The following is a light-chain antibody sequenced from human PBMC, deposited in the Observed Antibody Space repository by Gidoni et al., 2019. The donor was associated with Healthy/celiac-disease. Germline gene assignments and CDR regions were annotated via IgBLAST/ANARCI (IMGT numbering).Light chain of an antibody. V-gene: IGLV3-1*01. CDR2: QDS. CDR1: KLGDKY. Sequence: SYELTQPPSVSVSPGQTASITCSGDKLGDKYACWYQQKPGQSPVLVIYQDSKRPSGIPGRFSGSNSGNTPTLTISGTQAMDEADYYCQAWDSSTAVVFGGGTKLTVL. J-gene: IGLJ2*01. CDR3: QAWDSSTAVV.